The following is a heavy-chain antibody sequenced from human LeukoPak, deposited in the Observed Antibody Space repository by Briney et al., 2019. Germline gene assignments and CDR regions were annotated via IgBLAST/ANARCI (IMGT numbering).Heavy chain of an antibody. V-gene: IGHV3-74*01. CDR2: IKSDGSAT. D-gene: IGHD5-24*01. Sequence: GGSLRLSCAASGFTFSSYWMHWVRQAPGKGLVWVSSIKSDGSATSHADSVKGRFTISRDNARNTLYLQMNSLRAEDMAVYYCARGDGYGMDYWGQGTRVTASS. CDR1: GFTFSSYW. CDR3: ARGDGYGMDY. J-gene: IGHJ4*02.